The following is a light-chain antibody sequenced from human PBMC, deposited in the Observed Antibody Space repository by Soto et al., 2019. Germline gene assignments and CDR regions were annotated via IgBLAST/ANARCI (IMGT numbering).Light chain of an antibody. CDR3: QQYESYST. CDR2: KAS. Sequence: DIQMTQSPSTLSASVGDRVIITCRASQNINSWLAWYQQKPGKAPKLLISKASSLESGVPSRFSGSGSGTEFTLTISSLQPDDFATYYCQQYESYSTFGLGTKVEIK. V-gene: IGKV1-5*03. J-gene: IGKJ1*01. CDR1: QNINSW.